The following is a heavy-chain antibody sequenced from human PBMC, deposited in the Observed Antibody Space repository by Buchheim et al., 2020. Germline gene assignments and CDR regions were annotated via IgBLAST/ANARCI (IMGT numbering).Heavy chain of an antibody. Sequence: EVQLLDSGGGLVQPGGSLRLSCATSGFSFSSYAVSWVRQAPGKRLEWVSSISASGDSTYHADSVKGRFTLSRDTSPNTVFLQMNSLRAEDTAVYYCVKGTLPYCSGGICYPLDYWGQGTL. CDR1: GFSFSSYA. CDR3: VKGTLPYCSGGICYPLDY. V-gene: IGHV3-23*01. J-gene: IGHJ4*02. D-gene: IGHD2-15*01. CDR2: ISASGDST.